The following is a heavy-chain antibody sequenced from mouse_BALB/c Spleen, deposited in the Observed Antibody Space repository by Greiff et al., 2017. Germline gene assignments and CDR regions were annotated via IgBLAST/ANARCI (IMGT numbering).Heavy chain of an antibody. J-gene: IGHJ1*01. Sequence: QVHVKQSGPELVRPGASVKMSCKASGYTFTSYWMHWVKQRPGQGLEWIGMIDPSNSETRLNQKFKDKATLNVDKSSNTAYMQLSSLTSEDSAVYYCARLYYGSSYPYWYFDVWGAGTTVTVSS. CDR3: ARLYYGSSYPYWYFDV. D-gene: IGHD1-1*01. CDR1: GYTFTSYW. V-gene: IGHV1S127*01. CDR2: IDPSNSET.